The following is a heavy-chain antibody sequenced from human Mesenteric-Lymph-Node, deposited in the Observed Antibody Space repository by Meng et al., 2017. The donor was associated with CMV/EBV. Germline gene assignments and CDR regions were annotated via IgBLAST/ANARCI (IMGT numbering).Heavy chain of an antibody. Sequence: GESLKISCAASGFTLSSHGMHWVRQAPGKGLEWVAVVSYDGGNKYLVDSVKGRFTTSRDNSKNTMYLQMNSLTSEDTAVYYCARDPSRGALDYWGQGTLVTVSS. CDR3: ARDPSRGALDY. CDR1: GFTLSSHG. D-gene: IGHD3-10*01. V-gene: IGHV3-30*19. CDR2: VSYDGGNK. J-gene: IGHJ4*02.